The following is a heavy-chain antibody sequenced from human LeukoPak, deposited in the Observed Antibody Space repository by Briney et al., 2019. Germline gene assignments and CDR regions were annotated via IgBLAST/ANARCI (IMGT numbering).Heavy chain of an antibody. CDR3: AKADSSGCYSYFDY. CDR1: GFTFSSYS. V-gene: IGHV3-48*04. Sequence: GGSLRLSCAAPGFTFSSYSMNWVRQAPGKGLEWVSYISSSSSTIYYADSVKGRFTISRDNARNSLYLQMNSLRAEDTAVYYCAKADSSGCYSYFDYWGQGTLVTVSS. J-gene: IGHJ4*02. D-gene: IGHD3-22*01. CDR2: ISSSSSTI.